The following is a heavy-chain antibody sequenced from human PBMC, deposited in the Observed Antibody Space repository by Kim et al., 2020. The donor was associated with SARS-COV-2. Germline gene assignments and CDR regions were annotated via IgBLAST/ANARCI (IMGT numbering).Heavy chain of an antibody. CDR1: GGTFSSYA. V-gene: IGHV1-69*13. CDR3: ARHQDIVVVVAATGSGPYYYGMDV. D-gene: IGHD2-15*01. J-gene: IGHJ6*02. CDR2: IIPIFGTA. Sequence: SVKVSCKASGGTFSSYAISWVRQAPGQGLEWMGGIIPIFGTANYAQKFQGRVTITADESTSTAYMELSSLRSEDTAVYYCARHQDIVVVVAATGSGPYYYGMDVWGQGTTVTVSS.